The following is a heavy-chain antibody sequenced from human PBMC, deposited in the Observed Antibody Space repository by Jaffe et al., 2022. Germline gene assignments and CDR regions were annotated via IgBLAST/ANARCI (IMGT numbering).Heavy chain of an antibody. Sequence: EVQLLESGGGLVQPGGSLRLSCAASGFTFSSYAMSWVRQAPGKGLEWVSAISGSGGSTYYADSVKGRFTISRDNSKNTLYLQMNSLRAEDTAVYYCAKTSGYCSGGSCYPDFDYWGQGTLVTVSS. V-gene: IGHV3-23*01. J-gene: IGHJ4*02. CDR1: GFTFSSYA. CDR2: ISGSGGST. D-gene: IGHD2-15*01. CDR3: AKTSGYCSGGSCYPDFDY.